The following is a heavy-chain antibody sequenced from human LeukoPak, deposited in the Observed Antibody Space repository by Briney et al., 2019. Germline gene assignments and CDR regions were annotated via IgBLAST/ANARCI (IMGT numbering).Heavy chain of an antibody. D-gene: IGHD5-24*01. V-gene: IGHV1-2*02. Sequence: ASVKVSCKASGYTFTGYYMHWVRQAPGQGLEWMGWINPNSGGTNYAQKFQGRVTMTRDTSISTAYMELSRLRSDDTAAYYCARDGDNEDGYNYYYYYYMDVWGKGTTVTVSS. CDR3: ARDGDNEDGYNYYYYYYMDV. CDR1: GYTFTGYY. CDR2: INPNSGGT. J-gene: IGHJ6*03.